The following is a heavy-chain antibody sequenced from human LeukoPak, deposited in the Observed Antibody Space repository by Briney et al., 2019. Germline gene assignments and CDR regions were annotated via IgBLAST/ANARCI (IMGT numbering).Heavy chain of an antibody. CDR2: IYYSRST. J-gene: IGHJ4*02. Sequence: PSETLSLTCTVSGGSNSSSGYYWGWVRQPPGKGLEWIASIYYSRSTSYNPSLRSRVTISVDTSKNQFSLKLSSVTAADTALYYCVRSRDGYNLLDYWGQGTLVTVSS. CDR3: VRSRDGYNLLDY. V-gene: IGHV4-39*01. D-gene: IGHD5-24*01. CDR1: GGSNSSSGYY.